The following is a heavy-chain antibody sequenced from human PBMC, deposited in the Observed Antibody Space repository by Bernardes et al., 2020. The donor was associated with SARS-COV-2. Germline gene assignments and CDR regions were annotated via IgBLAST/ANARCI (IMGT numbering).Heavy chain of an antibody. J-gene: IGHJ5*02. V-gene: IGHV4-34*01. CDR2: INHSGST. D-gene: IGHD3-22*01. Sequence: SETLSLTCAVYGGSFSGYYWSWIRQPPGKGLEWIGEINHSGSTNYNPSLKSRVTISVDTSKNQFSLKLCSVTAADTAVYYCASDPNRDYYDSSGPNWFDPWGQGTLVTVSS. CDR1: GGSFSGYY. CDR3: ASDPNRDYYDSSGPNWFDP.